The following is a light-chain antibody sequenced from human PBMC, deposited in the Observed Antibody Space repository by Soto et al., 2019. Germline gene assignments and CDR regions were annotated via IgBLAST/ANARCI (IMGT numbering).Light chain of an antibody. J-gene: IGLJ1*01. CDR3: SLYTSENTYV. Sequence: SALTQPRSVSGSPGQSVSISCTGTSNDVGGYTSVSWYQQHPGKAPKLIIYEASNRPSGVPDRFSGSKSGNTASLTISGLQAADEADYYCSLYTSENTYVFGTGTKVTVL. V-gene: IGLV2-11*01. CDR1: SNDVGGYTS. CDR2: EAS.